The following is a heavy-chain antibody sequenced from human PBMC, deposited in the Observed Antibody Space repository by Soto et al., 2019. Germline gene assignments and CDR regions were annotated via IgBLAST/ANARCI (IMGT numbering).Heavy chain of an antibody. J-gene: IGHJ4*02. CDR2: IGGTDGKT. CDR3: AKGMFSSSPAAAGSFDY. CDR1: GFTFSSYA. Sequence: PGGSLRLSCAASGFTFSSYAMSWVRQAPGKGLEWVAAIGGTDGKTYYADSVKGRFTISRDNSENTLYLQMSRLRAEDTAVYFCAKGMFSSSPAAAGSFDYWGQGARVTVSS. D-gene: IGHD3-10*01. V-gene: IGHV3-23*01.